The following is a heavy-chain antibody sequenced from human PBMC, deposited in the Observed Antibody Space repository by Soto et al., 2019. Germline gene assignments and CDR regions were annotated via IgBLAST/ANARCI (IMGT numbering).Heavy chain of an antibody. CDR2: IYYSGST. Sequence: SQTLSLTCTVSGGSISSSSYYWGWIRQPPGKGLEWIGSIYYSGSTYYNPSLKSRVTISVDTSKNQFSLKLSSVTAADTAVYYCARQPRIANYDYIWGSYRPWGQGTLVTVSS. CDR3: ARQPRIANYDYIWGSYRP. V-gene: IGHV4-39*01. J-gene: IGHJ4*02. D-gene: IGHD3-16*02. CDR1: GGSISSSSYY.